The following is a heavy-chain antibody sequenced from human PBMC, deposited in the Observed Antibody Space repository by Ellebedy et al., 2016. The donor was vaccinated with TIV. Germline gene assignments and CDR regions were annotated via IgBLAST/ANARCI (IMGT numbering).Heavy chain of an antibody. CDR1: GGSISSYY. CDR3: ARARYCSGGSCYPLDY. CDR2: IYYSGST. Sequence: MPSETLSLTCTVSGGSISSYYWSWIRQPPGKGLEWIGYIYYSGSTNYNPSLKSRVTLSVDTSKNQFSLKLSSVTAADTAVYYCARARYCSGGSCYPLDYWGQGTLVTVSS. V-gene: IGHV4-59*01. D-gene: IGHD2-15*01. J-gene: IGHJ4*02.